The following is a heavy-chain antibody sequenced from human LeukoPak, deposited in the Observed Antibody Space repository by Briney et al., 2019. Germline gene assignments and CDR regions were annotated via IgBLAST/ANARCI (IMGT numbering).Heavy chain of an antibody. D-gene: IGHD3-10*01. Sequence: SETLSLTCTVSGYSISSGYYWGWIRQPPGKGLEWIGSIYHSGSTYYNPSLKSRVTISVDTSKNQFSLKLSSVTAADTAVYYCARQGEIYYMDVWGKGTTVTASS. V-gene: IGHV4-38-2*02. J-gene: IGHJ6*03. CDR2: IYHSGST. CDR3: ARQGEIYYMDV. CDR1: GYSISSGYY.